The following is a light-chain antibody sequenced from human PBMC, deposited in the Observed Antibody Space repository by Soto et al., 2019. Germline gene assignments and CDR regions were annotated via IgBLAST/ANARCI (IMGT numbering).Light chain of an antibody. J-gene: IGKJ1*01. CDR1: QSISKY. V-gene: IGKV1-39*01. CDR3: QQSYNVFSWT. Sequence: IQLTQSPSSLSASIGDRVTITCRASQSISKYLNWYQQKLGKAPKLLIYAASHLQRGVPSRFRGSGSGTDFTLTISSLQPEDFATYYCQQSYNVFSWTFGQGTKVDIK. CDR2: AAS.